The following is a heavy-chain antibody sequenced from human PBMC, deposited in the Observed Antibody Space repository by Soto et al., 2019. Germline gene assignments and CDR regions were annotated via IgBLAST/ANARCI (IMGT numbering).Heavy chain of an antibody. Sequence: ASVKVSCKASGYTFTSYYIHWVRQAPGQGLEWMGIFNPTGDTASYAQKLQGRVTMTRDTSTGTAYMELGSLRSEDTAVYYCARGGRIVDTGIGYYYYHAVDVWGQGTTVTVS. CDR2: FNPTGDTA. J-gene: IGHJ6*02. CDR1: GYTFTSYY. CDR3: ARGGRIVDTGIGYYYYHAVDV. D-gene: IGHD5-18*01. V-gene: IGHV1-46*01.